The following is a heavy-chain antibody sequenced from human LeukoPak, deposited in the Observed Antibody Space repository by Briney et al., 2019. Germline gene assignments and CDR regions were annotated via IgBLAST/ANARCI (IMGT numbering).Heavy chain of an antibody. CDR3: TKGDYHAY. V-gene: IGHV3-49*03. CDR2: IRSNTYGGTA. Sequence: GGSLRLSCTASGFTFGDYAMSWFRQAPGKGLEWVGFIRSNTYGGTAEYAASVKGRFTISRDDSKSIAYLQMHSLKTEDTAVYYCTKGDYHAYWGQGTLATVSS. J-gene: IGHJ4*02. CDR1: GFTFGDYA.